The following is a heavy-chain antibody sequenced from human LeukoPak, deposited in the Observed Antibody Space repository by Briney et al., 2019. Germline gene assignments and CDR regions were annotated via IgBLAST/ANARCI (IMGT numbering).Heavy chain of an antibody. Sequence: VAIILYDGSNKYYADSVKGRFTISRDNSKNALYLQMNSLRAEDTAVYYCVRDRSKSYFDYWGQGTQVTVSS. J-gene: IGHJ4*02. D-gene: IGHD3-10*01. V-gene: IGHV3-33*01. CDR2: ILYDGSNK. CDR3: VRDRSKSYFDY.